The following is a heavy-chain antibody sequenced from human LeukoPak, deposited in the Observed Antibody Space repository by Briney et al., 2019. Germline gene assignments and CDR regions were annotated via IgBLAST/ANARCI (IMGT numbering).Heavy chain of an antibody. J-gene: IGHJ4*02. CDR1: GGSISSGGYY. CDR2: IYYSGST. D-gene: IGHD3-22*01. Sequence: SETLSLTCTVSGGSISSGGYYWSWIRQHAGKGLEWIGYIYYSGSTYYNPSLKSRVTISVDTSKNQFSLKLSSVTAADTAVYYCARDGGYYDSSGYAYFDYWGQGTLVTVSS. V-gene: IGHV4-31*03. CDR3: ARDGGYYDSSGYAYFDY.